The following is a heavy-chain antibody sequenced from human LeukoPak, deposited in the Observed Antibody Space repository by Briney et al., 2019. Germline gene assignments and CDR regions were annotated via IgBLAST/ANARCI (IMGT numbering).Heavy chain of an antibody. Sequence: PGGSLRLSCAASGFTLSSYWMTWVRQAPGKGLEWVANIKQDGSEKYYVDSVKGRFTISRDNAKSSLYLQMDSLRAEDTAVYYCARAIGKSEGYWGQGTLVTVSS. D-gene: IGHD4-23*01. CDR3: ARAIGKSEGY. V-gene: IGHV3-7*01. CDR1: GFTLSSYW. CDR2: IKQDGSEK. J-gene: IGHJ4*02.